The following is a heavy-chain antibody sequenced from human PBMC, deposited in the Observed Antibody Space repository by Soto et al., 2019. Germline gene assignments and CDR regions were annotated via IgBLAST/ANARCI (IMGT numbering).Heavy chain of an antibody. D-gene: IGHD4-4*01. Sequence: ASVKVSCKASGYTFTGYYMHWLRQAPGQGLEWVAWINPKTAATNYAKKFQGWATVTRDTSFSTAYLELTRLRPDDTGIYYCARIKWGPDHYSGMDVWGQGTAVTVSS. V-gene: IGHV1-2*04. J-gene: IGHJ6*02. CDR3: ARIKWGPDHYSGMDV. CDR1: GYTFTGYY. CDR2: INPKTAAT.